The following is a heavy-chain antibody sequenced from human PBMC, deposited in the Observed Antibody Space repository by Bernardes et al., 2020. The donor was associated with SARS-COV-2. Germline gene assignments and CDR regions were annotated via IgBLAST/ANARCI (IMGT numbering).Heavy chain of an antibody. CDR1: GGSISSGGNC. CDR3: ARDTTYDILTGLYGMDV. V-gene: IGHV4-31*03. Sequence: LSLTCTVSGGSISSGGNCWSWIRQHPGKGLEWIAYIYYSGTTYYNPSLKSRVTMSIDTSKNQFSLKLRSVTAAGTAVYYCARDTTYDILTGLYGMDVWGQGTTVTVSS. J-gene: IGHJ6*02. CDR2: IYYSGTT. D-gene: IGHD3-9*01.